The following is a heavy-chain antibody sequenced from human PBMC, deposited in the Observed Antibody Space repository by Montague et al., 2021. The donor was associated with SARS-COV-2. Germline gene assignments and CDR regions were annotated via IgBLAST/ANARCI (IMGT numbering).Heavy chain of an antibody. CDR3: ARGSMVRGGKVYYGLDV. CDR2: IYHSGST. J-gene: IGHJ6*02. Sequence: TLSLTCAVSGGSISSGGYSWNWIRQPPGKGLEWIGYIYHSGSTYYNPSLKSRVTISLDSSKNQFPLNLTSVTAADTAVYYCARGSMVRGGKVYYGLDVWGQGTTVTVSS. V-gene: IGHV4-30-2*01. D-gene: IGHD3-10*01. CDR1: GGSISSGGYS.